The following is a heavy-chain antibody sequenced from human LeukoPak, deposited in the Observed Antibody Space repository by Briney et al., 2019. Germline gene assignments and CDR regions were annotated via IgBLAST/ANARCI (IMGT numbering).Heavy chain of an antibody. CDR2: ISAYNGDT. D-gene: IGHD5-12*01. J-gene: IGHJ4*02. Sequence: ASVKVSCKASRYTFRNYGITWVRQAPGQGLEWMGWISAYNGDTHYAQNLQGRVTITTDTSTSPAYMELRRLRSDDTAVYYCARDPTNTSGYYAYFDYWGQGTLVTVSS. CDR3: ARDPTNTSGYYAYFDY. V-gene: IGHV1-18*01. CDR1: RYTFRNYG.